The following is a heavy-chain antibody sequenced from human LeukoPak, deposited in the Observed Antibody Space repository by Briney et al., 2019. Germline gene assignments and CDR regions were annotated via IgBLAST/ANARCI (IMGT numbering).Heavy chain of an antibody. CDR2: IKQDGSEK. V-gene: IGHV3-7*01. CDR1: GFTFSSYW. J-gene: IGHJ4*02. CDR3: ARDLGPSYSEYDWRGIFDY. Sequence: GGSLRLSCAASGFTFSSYWMSWVRQAPGKGLEWVANIKQDGSEKYYVDSVKGRFSIYRDNAKNSLYLQMNSLRAEDTAVYYCARDLGPSYSEYDWRGIFDYWGQGTLVTVSS. D-gene: IGHD1-26*01.